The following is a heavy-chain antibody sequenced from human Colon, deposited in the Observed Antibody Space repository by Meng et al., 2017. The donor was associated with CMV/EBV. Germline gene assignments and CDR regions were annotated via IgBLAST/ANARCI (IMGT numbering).Heavy chain of an antibody. J-gene: IGHJ6*02. Sequence: SETLSLTCTVSGGSISSSRNYWGWIRQPPGKGLEWIGSIYSSGSTYYNSSLKSRVTISVDTSKNQFSLKLSSVTAADTAMYYCARERSPDVWGQGTTVTVSS. V-gene: IGHV4-39*07. CDR2: IYSSGST. D-gene: IGHD4-17*01. CDR3: ARERSPDV. CDR1: GGSISSSRNY.